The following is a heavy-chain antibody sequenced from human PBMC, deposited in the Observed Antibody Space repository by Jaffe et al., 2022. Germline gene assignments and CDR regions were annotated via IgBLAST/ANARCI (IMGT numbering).Heavy chain of an antibody. CDR2: INPNSGGT. CDR3: ARDGADSGSYYGKPYYFDY. J-gene: IGHJ4*02. D-gene: IGHD1-26*01. V-gene: IGHV1-2*02. CDR1: GYTFTGYY. Sequence: QVQLVQSGAEVKKPGASVKVSCKASGYTFTGYYMHWVRQAPGQGLEWMGWINPNSGGTNYAQKFQGRVTMTRDTSISTAYMELSRLRSDDTAVYYCARDGADSGSYYGKPYYFDYWGQGTLVTVSS.